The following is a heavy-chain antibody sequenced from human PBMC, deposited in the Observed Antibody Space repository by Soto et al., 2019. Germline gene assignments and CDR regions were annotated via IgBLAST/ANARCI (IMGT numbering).Heavy chain of an antibody. V-gene: IGHV3-7*01. CDR2: IKPDGSEQ. J-gene: IGHJ6*02. D-gene: IGHD1-20*01. CDR3: ARGNWNYYYGFDV. Sequence: EVQLVESGGGLVQPGGSLRLSCAAFEFTFDKYYMTWVRQAPGKGPEWVANIKPDGSEQYYVDSVKGRFTISRDNANNSLYLQMNSLRAEDTAVYFCARGNWNYYYGFDVWGQGTTVTVSS. CDR1: EFTFDKYY.